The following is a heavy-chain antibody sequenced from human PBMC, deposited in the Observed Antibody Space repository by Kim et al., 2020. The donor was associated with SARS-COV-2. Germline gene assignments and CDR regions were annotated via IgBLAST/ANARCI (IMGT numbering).Heavy chain of an antibody. D-gene: IGHD1-26*01. Sequence: GGSLRLSCAAYGFSFDDYAMHWVRQVPGKGLEWVSGISWNSGDIGYADSVKGRFTISRDNAKNSLYLHMNSLGPEDTALYYCAKDRLLGVTSYYFDSGG. J-gene: IGHJ5*01. CDR2: ISWNSGDI. CDR1: GFSFDDYA. CDR3: AKDRLLGVTSYYFDS. V-gene: IGHV3-9*01.